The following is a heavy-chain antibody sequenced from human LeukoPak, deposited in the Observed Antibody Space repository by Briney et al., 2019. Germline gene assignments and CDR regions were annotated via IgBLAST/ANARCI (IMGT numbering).Heavy chain of an antibody. V-gene: IGHV3-66*01. CDR2: IYSGGST. D-gene: IGHD2-15*01. CDR3: ARAYCSGGSCYMAFDY. J-gene: IGHJ4*02. Sequence: GGSLRLSCAASGFTVSSNYMSWVRQAPGKGLEWVSVIYSGGSTYYADSVKGRFTISRDNSKNTLYLQMNSLRDEDTAVYYCARAYCSGGSCYMAFDYWGQGTLVTVSS. CDR1: GFTVSSNY.